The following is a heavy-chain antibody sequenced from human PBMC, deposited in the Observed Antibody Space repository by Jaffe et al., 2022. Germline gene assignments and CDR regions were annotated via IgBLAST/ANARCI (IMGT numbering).Heavy chain of an antibody. J-gene: IGHJ3*01. CDR2: INPNNGGT. CDR1: GYTFTDYY. D-gene: IGHD2-8*02. CDR3: VRDLSGRTLDL. Sequence: QVQVVQSGAEEKMPGASVKVSCKASGYTFTDYYIYWLRQAPGQGLEWMGWINPNNGGTLYAQKFQGRVAMTRDTSISTAYMELSRLTSDDTALYFCVRDLSGRTLDLWGQGTMVTVSS. V-gene: IGHV1-2*02.